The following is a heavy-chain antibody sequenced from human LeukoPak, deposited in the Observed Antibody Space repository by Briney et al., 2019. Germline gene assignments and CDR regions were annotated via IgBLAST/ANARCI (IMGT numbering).Heavy chain of an antibody. CDR1: GDSISSSSYY. D-gene: IGHD6-19*01. CDR3: ARDKEWLAPFDY. CDR2: IFYSGST. Sequence: SETLSLTCTVSGDSISSSSYYWGWTRQPPGKGLEWIGSIFYSGSTYYNPSLKSRITISLDTSKNQFSLKLRSVTAADTAVYYCARDKEWLAPFDYWGQGTLVTVSS. J-gene: IGHJ4*02. V-gene: IGHV4-39*07.